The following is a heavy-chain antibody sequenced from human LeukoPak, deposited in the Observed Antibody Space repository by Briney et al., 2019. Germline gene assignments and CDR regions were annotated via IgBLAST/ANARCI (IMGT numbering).Heavy chain of an antibody. CDR2: ILYSGTT. Sequence: SETLSLTCTVSGGSISSHYWSWIRQPPGKGLEWIGYILYSGTTNSNPSLKSRVTISVDTSKNQFSLKLSSVTAADTAVYYCARLEGKVAASNCFDPWGQGTLVTVSS. J-gene: IGHJ5*02. V-gene: IGHV4-59*08. CDR1: GGSISSHY. CDR3: ARLEGKVAASNCFDP. D-gene: IGHD2-15*01.